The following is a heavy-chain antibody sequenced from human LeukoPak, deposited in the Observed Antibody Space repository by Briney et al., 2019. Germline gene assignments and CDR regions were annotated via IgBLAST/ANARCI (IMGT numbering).Heavy chain of an antibody. CDR3: ARDLAVAGIGADFDY. D-gene: IGHD6-19*01. V-gene: IGHV1-69*04. CDR2: IIPVFGIA. CDR1: GGTFRSYA. J-gene: IGHJ4*02. Sequence: GASVKVSCKASGGTFRSYAISWVRQAPGQGLEWMGRIIPVFGIANYAQKFQGRVTITADKSTSTACMELSSLRSEDTAVYYCARDLAVAGIGADFDYWGQGTLVTVSS.